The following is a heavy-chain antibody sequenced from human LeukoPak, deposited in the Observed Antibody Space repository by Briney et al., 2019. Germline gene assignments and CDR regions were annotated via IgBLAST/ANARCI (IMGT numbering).Heavy chain of an antibody. D-gene: IGHD3-22*01. CDR1: GYIFTGYY. CDR3: ARDHGYVNYDSSGYYAY. Sequence: ASVKVSCKASGYIFTGYYLHWVRQAPGQGLEWMGWINPDSGDTNFAEKFQGRVTMTRDTSISTAYMELSRLRSDDTAVYYCARDHGYVNYDSSGYYAYWGQGTLVTVSS. J-gene: IGHJ4*02. CDR2: INPDSGDT. V-gene: IGHV1-2*02.